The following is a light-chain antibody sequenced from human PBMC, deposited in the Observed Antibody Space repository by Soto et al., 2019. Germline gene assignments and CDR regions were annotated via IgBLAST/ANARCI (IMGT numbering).Light chain of an antibody. Sequence: QSVLTQPPSASGTPGQRVTISCSGSSSNIGINDVYWYQQLPGTAPKLVIFGSNQRPSGVPDRFSGSTSGTSASLAISGLQSEDEADYYCATWDDRLIGVVFGGGTQLTVL. V-gene: IGLV1-44*01. J-gene: IGLJ2*01. CDR2: GSN. CDR3: ATWDDRLIGVV. CDR1: SSNIGIND.